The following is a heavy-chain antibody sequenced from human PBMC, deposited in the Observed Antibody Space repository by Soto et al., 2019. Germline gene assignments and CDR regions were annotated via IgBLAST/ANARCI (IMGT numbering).Heavy chain of an antibody. CDR2: VFGHGGGP. Sequence: EVQLLESGGDLVQPGGSLRLSCAASGFTFSSFAMSWVRQAPGKGLEWVSRVFGHGGGPDYADSVKGRFTISRDNSKNTLFLQMSSLRVDDTAIYYCAKMRGMKVWDYSLDYWGQGTLVTVSS. D-gene: IGHD2-21*01. V-gene: IGHV3-23*01. CDR3: AKMRGMKVWDYSLDY. J-gene: IGHJ4*02. CDR1: GFTFSSFA.